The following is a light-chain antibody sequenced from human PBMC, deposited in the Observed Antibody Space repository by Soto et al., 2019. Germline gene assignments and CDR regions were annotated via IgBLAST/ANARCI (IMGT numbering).Light chain of an antibody. J-gene: IGKJ3*01. CDR2: DAS. V-gene: IGKV3-11*01. Sequence: ELVLTQSPATLSLSPGERATRSCRASQGISNYLAWYQQKPGQAPRLLIYDASNRATGIPARFSGSGSGTDFTLTISSLEPEDSAVYYCQQRINWPPTFGPGTKVDIK. CDR1: QGISNY. CDR3: QQRINWPPT.